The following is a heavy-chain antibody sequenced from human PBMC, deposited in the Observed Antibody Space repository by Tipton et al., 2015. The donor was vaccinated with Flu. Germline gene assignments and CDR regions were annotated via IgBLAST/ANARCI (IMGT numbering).Heavy chain of an antibody. J-gene: IGHJ5*02. CDR2: IYSDGST. V-gene: IGHV3-53*01. CDR1: GFTVSSNY. CDR3: ARGQGANP. Sequence: SLRLSCAASGFTVSSNYMSWVRQSPGKGLEWVSVIYSDGSTYYIDSVKCRFTISRDNSKNMLSLQMNNLRAEDTAVYYCARGQGANPWGQGTLVTVSS.